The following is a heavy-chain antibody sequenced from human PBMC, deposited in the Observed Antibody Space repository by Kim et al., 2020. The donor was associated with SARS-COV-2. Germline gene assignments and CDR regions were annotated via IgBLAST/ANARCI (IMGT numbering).Heavy chain of an antibody. D-gene: IGHD6-19*01. J-gene: IGHJ3*02. V-gene: IGHV4-39*01. CDR1: GGSISSSSYY. Sequence: SETLSLTCTVSGGSISSSSYYWGWIRQPPGKGLEWIGSIYYSGSTYYNPSLKSRVTISVDTSKNQFSLKLSSVTAADTAVYYCARPGYSSGWYLGAFDIWGQGTMVTVSS. CDR2: IYYSGST. CDR3: ARPGYSSGWYLGAFDI.